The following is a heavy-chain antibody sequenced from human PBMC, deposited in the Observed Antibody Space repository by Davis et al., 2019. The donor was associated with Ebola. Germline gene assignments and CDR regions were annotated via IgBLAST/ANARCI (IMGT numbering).Heavy chain of an antibody. V-gene: IGHV4-59*01. Sequence: PSHPLSPPCTVPVCSFSGYYCSWTRQPPGKGLEWIAYIYYSGFTNYNPSLKSRVTISVDTSKNQFSLKLTSVTAADTAVYYCARWNEGSDHWGQGTLITVSS. CDR1: VCSFSGYY. CDR3: ARWNEGSDH. CDR2: IYYSGFT. D-gene: IGHD1-1*01. J-gene: IGHJ4*02.